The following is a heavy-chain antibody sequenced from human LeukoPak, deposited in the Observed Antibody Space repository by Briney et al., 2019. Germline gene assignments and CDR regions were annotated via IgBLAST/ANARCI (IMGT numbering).Heavy chain of an antibody. V-gene: IGHV4-30-2*01. Sequence: SETLSLTCTVSGGSNSSGGYYWSWIRQPPGKGLEWIGYIYHSGSTFYNPSLKSRVTISVDRSKNQFSLKLSSVTAADTAVYYCASIPSYYFDYWGQGTLVTVSS. CDR3: ASIPSYYFDY. D-gene: IGHD6-6*01. CDR1: GGSNSSGGYY. CDR2: IYHSGST. J-gene: IGHJ4*02.